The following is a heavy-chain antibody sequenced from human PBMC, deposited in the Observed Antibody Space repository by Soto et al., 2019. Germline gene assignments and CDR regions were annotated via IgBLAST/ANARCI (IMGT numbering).Heavy chain of an antibody. CDR3: ARVGTPRGWFDP. CDR1: GGSISSGGYY. Sequence: SETLSLTCTVSGGSISSGGYYWSWIRQHPGKGLEWIGYIYYSGSTYYNPSLKSRVTISVDTSKNQFSLKLSSVTAADTAVYYCARVGTPRGWFDPWGQGXLVTVYS. V-gene: IGHV4-31*03. D-gene: IGHD1-26*01. J-gene: IGHJ5*02. CDR2: IYYSGST.